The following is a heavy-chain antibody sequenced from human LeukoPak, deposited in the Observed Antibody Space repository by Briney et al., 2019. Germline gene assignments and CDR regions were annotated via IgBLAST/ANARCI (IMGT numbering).Heavy chain of an antibody. J-gene: IGHJ5*02. CDR2: IYHSGST. CDR3: AREIIIRHFDP. Sequence: PSETLSLTCTVSGGSISSYYWGWIRQPPGKGLEWIGSIYHSGSTYYNPSLKSRVTISVDTSKNQFSLKLSSVTAADTAVYYCAREIIIRHFDPWGQGTLVTVSS. D-gene: IGHD3-10*01. V-gene: IGHV4-38-2*02. CDR1: GGSISSYY.